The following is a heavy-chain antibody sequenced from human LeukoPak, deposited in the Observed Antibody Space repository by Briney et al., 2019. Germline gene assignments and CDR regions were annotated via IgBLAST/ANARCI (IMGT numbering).Heavy chain of an antibody. Sequence: SQTLSLTFGISGDSVSIKSGGRNWIRQSPSRGLEWLGRTYYTSKWYNEYAVSMKSLITINSDTSKNQLSLHLDSVTPEDTAVYYCAREQLWSGPNRFDSWGQGTLVTVSS. CDR1: GDSVSIKSGG. J-gene: IGHJ5*01. D-gene: IGHD3-10*02. CDR2: TYYTSKWYN. V-gene: IGHV6-1*01. CDR3: AREQLWSGPNRFDS.